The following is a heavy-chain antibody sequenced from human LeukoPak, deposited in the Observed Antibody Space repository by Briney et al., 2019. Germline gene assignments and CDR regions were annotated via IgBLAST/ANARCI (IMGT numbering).Heavy chain of an antibody. V-gene: IGHV1-69*05. CDR2: IIPIFGTA. D-gene: IGHD3-9*01. CDR3: ARVEYDILTGYYLSGFDY. Sequence: SVKVSCKASGGTFSSYAISWVRQAPGRGLEWMGGIIPIFGTANYAQKFQGRVTITTDESTSTAYMELSSLRSEDTAVYYCARVEYDILTGYYLSGFDYWGQGTLVTVSS. CDR1: GGTFSSYA. J-gene: IGHJ4*02.